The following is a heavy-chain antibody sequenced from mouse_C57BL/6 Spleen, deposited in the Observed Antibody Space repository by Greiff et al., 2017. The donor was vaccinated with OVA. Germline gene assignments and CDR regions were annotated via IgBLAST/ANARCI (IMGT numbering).Heavy chain of an antibody. V-gene: IGHV7-3*01. D-gene: IGHD2-2*01. Sequence: DVMLVESGGGLVQPGGSLSLSCAASGFTFTDYYMSWVRQPPGKALEWLGFIRNKANGYTTEYSASVKGRFTISRDNSQSILYLQMNALRAEDSATYYCARSTRVTTWFAYWGQGTLVTVSA. J-gene: IGHJ3*01. CDR3: ARSTRVTTWFAY. CDR2: IRNKANGYTT. CDR1: GFTFTDYY.